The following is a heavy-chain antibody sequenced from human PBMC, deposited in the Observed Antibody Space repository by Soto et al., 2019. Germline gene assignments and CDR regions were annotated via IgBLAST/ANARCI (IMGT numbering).Heavy chain of an antibody. J-gene: IGHJ6*02. Sequence: PSETLSLTCAVYGGSFSGYYWSWIRQPPGKGLEWIGEINHSGSTNYNPSLKSRVTISVDTSKNQFSLKLSSVTAADTAVYYCARGGRRYYDILTGYYKGYYYYGMDVWGQGTTVTVSS. D-gene: IGHD3-9*01. CDR3: ARGGRRYYDILTGYYKGYYYYGMDV. CDR2: INHSGST. V-gene: IGHV4-34*01. CDR1: GGSFSGYY.